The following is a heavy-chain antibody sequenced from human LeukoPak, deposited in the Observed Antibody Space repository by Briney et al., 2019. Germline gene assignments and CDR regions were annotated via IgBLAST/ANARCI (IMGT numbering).Heavy chain of an antibody. J-gene: IGHJ4*02. CDR3: ARDSYNWNYGGIDY. V-gene: IGHV4-39*02. CDR1: GGSISSSSYY. Sequence: SETLSLTCTVSGGSISSSSYYWGWIRQPPGKGLEWIGSIYYSGSTYYNPSLKSRVTISVDTSKNQFSLKLSSVTAADTAVYYCARDSYNWNYGGIDYWGQGTLVTVSS. D-gene: IGHD1-7*01. CDR2: IYYSGST.